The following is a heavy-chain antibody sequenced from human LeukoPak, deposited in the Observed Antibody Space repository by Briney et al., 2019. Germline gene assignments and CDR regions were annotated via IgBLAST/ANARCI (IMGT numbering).Heavy chain of an antibody. J-gene: IGHJ3*02. Sequence: GGSLRLSCAASGFTFSSYEMNWVRQAPGKGLEWVSYISSSGSTIYYADSVKGRLTISRDNAKNSLYLQMNSLRAEDTAVYYCARVWGSSWYDAFDIWGQGTMVTVSS. V-gene: IGHV3-48*03. CDR1: GFTFSSYE. D-gene: IGHD6-13*01. CDR2: ISSSGSTI. CDR3: ARVWGSSWYDAFDI.